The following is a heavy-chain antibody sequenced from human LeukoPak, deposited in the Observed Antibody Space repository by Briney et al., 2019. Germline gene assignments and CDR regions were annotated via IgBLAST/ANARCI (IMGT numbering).Heavy chain of an antibody. D-gene: IGHD3-22*01. Sequence: GGSLTLSCTVSGFTVSTTLMDWVRPAPGKGLEWVSVIYDDGRSVYADSVKGRFPISRHNPKNTQYLQTNILRAEDTAVYFCAKRGVVIRVILVGFHKEAYYFDSWGQGALVTVSS. J-gene: IGHJ4*02. CDR2: IYDDGRS. V-gene: IGHV3-53*01. CDR1: GFTVSTTL. CDR3: AKRGVVIRVILVGFHKEAYYFDS.